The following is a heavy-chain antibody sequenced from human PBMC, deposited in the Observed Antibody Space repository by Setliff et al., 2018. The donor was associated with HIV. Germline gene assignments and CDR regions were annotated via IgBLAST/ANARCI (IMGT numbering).Heavy chain of an antibody. V-gene: IGHV1-18*01. CDR3: ARCGGCSGWSYYYYYYMDV. D-gene: IGHD6-19*01. Sequence: EASVKVSCKASGYTFTSYGISWVRQAPGQGLEWMGWISAYNGNTNYAQKLQGRVTMTTDTSTSTAYTELRSLRSDDTAVYYCARCGGCSGWSYYYYYYMDVWGKGTTVTVS. CDR2: ISAYNGNT. J-gene: IGHJ6*03. CDR1: GYTFTSYG.